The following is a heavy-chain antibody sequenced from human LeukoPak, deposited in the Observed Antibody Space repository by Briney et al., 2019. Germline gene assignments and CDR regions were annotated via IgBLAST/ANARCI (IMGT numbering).Heavy chain of an antibody. J-gene: IGHJ4*02. Sequence: PSETLSLTCAVYGGSFSGYYWSWIRQPPGKGLEWIGEINHSGSTNYNPSLKSRVTISVDTSKNQFSLKLSSVTAADTAVYYCARIWGSYRYTCQDYWGQGTLVTVSS. CDR1: GGSFSGYY. D-gene: IGHD3-16*02. V-gene: IGHV4-34*01. CDR3: ARIWGSYRYTCQDY. CDR2: INHSGST.